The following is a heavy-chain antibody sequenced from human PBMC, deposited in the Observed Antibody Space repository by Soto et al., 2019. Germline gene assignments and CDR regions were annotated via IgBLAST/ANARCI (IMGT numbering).Heavy chain of an antibody. V-gene: IGHV3-7*05. J-gene: IGHJ4*02. D-gene: IGHD5-18*01. CDR2: INQDGSVV. Sequence: GGSLRLSCAASRFTFSNFWMNWARQARGKGLEWVANINQDGSVVNYLDSVKGRFTISRDNTRNLLYLQMNSLRAEDTAVYFCARDRAMDDYWGQGTRVTVSS. CDR3: ARDRAMDDY. CDR1: RFTFSNFW.